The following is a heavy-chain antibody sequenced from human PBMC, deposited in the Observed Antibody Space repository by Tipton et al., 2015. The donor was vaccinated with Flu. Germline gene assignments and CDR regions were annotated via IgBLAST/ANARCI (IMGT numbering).Heavy chain of an antibody. CDR2: IYYSGST. Sequence: TLSLTCTVSGGSISSGSYYWSWIRQPAGKGLEWIGYIYYSGSTIYNPSLKSRVTISVDTSKNQFSLNLSSVTAADTAVYYCARHGCGGGSCPFQHWGLGTLVTVSP. D-gene: IGHD2-15*01. J-gene: IGHJ1*01. CDR1: GGSISSGSYY. CDR3: ARHGCGGGSCPFQH. V-gene: IGHV4-61*09.